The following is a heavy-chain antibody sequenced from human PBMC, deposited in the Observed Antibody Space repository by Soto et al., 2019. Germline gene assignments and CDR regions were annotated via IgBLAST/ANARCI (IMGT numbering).Heavy chain of an antibody. J-gene: IGHJ5*02. CDR3: ARLGSLGVTTNNWFDP. CDR1: GYSFAGYW. CDR2: IDPTDSQT. Sequence: GESLKISCKGSGYSFAGYWITWVRQKPGKGLEWIGRIDPTDSQTYYSPSFQGQVTMLVDKSITTAYLQWSSLKASDTAMYYCARLGSLGVTTNNWFDPWGQGTQVTV. D-gene: IGHD4-17*01. V-gene: IGHV5-10-1*04.